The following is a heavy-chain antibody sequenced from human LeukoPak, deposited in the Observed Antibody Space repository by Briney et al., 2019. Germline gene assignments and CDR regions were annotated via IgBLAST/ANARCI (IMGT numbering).Heavy chain of an antibody. V-gene: IGHV4-61*02. CDR1: GGSISSGSYY. CDR3: ASAPSSGYDSH. CDR2: IYTSGST. J-gene: IGHJ4*02. Sequence: PSQTLSLTCTVSGGSISSGSYYWSWIRQPAGKGLEWIGRIYTSGSTNYNPSLKSRVTISVDTSKNQFSLKLSSVTAADTAVYYCASAPSSGYDSHWGQGTLVTVSS. D-gene: IGHD5-12*01.